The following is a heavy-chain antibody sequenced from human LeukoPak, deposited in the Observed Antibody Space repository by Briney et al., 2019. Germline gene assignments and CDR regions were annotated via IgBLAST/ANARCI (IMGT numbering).Heavy chain of an antibody. CDR2: ITSGGDYI. V-gene: IGHV3-21*01. CDR3: ARGHYDVLAASYKWTPDY. CDR1: GFTFNTFN. J-gene: IGHJ4*02. Sequence: GGSLRLSCAASGFTFNTFNMNWVRQAPGKGLEWVSSITSGGDYIYYADSVKGRFTTSRDNAKNSLSLQLNSLRVEGTAVYYCARGHYDVLAASYKWTPDYWGQGTLVTVSS. D-gene: IGHD3-9*01.